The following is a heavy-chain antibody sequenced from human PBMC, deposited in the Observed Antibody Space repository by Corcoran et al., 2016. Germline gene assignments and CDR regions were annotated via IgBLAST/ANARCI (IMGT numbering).Heavy chain of an antibody. V-gene: IGHV5-51*01. CDR1: GYSFTSYW. CDR3: ARRGAGGYSGYASGMDV. D-gene: IGHD5-12*01. J-gene: IGHJ6*02. CDR2: IYPGDSDT. Sequence: EVQLVQSGAEVTKPGESLKNSCKGTGYSFTSYWIGWVRQMHGKGLAWMGIIYPGDSDTRYSPSLQGQATISAAKSISTAYLQWSSLKASDTALYYCARRGAGGYSGYASGMDVWGQGTTVTVSS.